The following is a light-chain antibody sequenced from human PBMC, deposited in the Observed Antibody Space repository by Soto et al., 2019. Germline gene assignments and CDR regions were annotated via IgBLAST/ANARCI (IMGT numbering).Light chain of an antibody. CDR2: DVS. CDR1: SSDIGSSNY. J-gene: IGLJ3*02. V-gene: IGLV2-14*03. CDR3: SSYGASSTL. Sequence: QSVLTQPASLSGSPGQSITISCTGTSSDIGSSNYVSWYQQHPGKAPKLMIFDVSYRPSGISDRFSGSKSGNTASLTISGIQTEDEADYYCSSYGASSTLFGGGTQLTVL.